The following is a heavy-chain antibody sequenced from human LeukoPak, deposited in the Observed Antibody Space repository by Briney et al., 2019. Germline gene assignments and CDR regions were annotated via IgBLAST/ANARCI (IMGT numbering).Heavy chain of an antibody. CDR2: ISFDGSNK. Sequence: GGSLRLSCAASGFTFSSYAMHWVRQAPGKGLEWVAIISFDGSNKYYADSVKGRFTISRDNSKNTLYLQMNSLRAEDTAVYYCARPQIAVASLQAADLYFDLWGRGTLVTVSS. CDR3: ARPQIAVASLQAADLYFDL. D-gene: IGHD6-19*01. V-gene: IGHV3-30*04. CDR1: GFTFSSYA. J-gene: IGHJ2*01.